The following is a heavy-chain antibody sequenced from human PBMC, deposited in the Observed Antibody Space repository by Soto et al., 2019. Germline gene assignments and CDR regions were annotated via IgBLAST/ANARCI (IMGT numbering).Heavy chain of an antibody. CDR2: VYARGAT. Sequence: SETLSLTCSVSGASITSHYWNWIRQSAGEGLQWIGRVYARGATNYNPSLRSRVTISGDTSKNQFSLKLTSVTAADTAVYYCARSSGDDFFYYGMDVWGHGTTVTVSS. CDR1: GASITSHY. CDR3: ARSSGDDFFYYGMDV. J-gene: IGHJ6*02. V-gene: IGHV4-59*10. D-gene: IGHD4-17*01.